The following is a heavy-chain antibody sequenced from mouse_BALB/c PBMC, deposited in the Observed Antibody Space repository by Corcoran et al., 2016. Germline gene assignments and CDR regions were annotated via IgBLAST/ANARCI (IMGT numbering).Heavy chain of an antibody. V-gene: IGHV14-3*02. Sequence: EVQLQQSGAELVKPGASVKLSCTSSVFNIKDTYMYWVKQRPEQGLEWIGRIDPANGNTKYDPKFQGKATITADTSSNTAYLQLSSLTSEDTAVYYCASDGGFAYWGQGTLVTVSA. CDR1: VFNIKDTY. CDR2: IDPANGNT. CDR3: ASDGGFAY. J-gene: IGHJ3*01.